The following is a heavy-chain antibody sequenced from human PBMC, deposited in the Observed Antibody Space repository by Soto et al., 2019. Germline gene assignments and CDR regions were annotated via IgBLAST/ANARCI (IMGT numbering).Heavy chain of an antibody. CDR1: GFTFGPYW. Sequence: EVQLVESGGGLVQPGGSLRLSCAASGFTFGPYWMTWVRQAPGKGLEWVAKIKPDGSEKYYVDSVKGRFTISRDNTKTSLYLQMNSLIAEDTAVYYCARPYTVAGSSYWCFDLWGRGTLVTVSS. V-gene: IGHV3-7*01. CDR2: IKPDGSEK. J-gene: IGHJ2*01. CDR3: ARPYTVAGSSYWCFDL. D-gene: IGHD3-16*01.